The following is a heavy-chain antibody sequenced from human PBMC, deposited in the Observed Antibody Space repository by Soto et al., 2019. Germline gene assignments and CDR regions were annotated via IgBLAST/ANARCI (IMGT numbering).Heavy chain of an antibody. V-gene: IGHV3-48*01. CDR3: ARDLNWAFDS. CDR1: GFAFSTYS. Sequence: EVQLVESGGGLVQPGGSLRLSCAASGFAFSTYSMNWVRQAPGKGLEWVSCITSSSSSVSYADSVKGRFTISRDNAKNSLYLQMNSLRAEDTAVYFCARDLNWAFDSWGQGTLVTVSS. CDR2: ITSSSSSV. D-gene: IGHD7-27*01. J-gene: IGHJ4*02.